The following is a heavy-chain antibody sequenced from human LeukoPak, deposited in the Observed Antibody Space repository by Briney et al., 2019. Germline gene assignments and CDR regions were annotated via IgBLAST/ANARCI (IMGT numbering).Heavy chain of an antibody. Sequence: ASVKVSCKASGYTFTSYGISWVRQAPGQGLEWMGWISAYNGNTNYAQKLQGRVTMTTDTSTSTAYMELRSLRSDDTAVYYCAVSIAVAGKGLRYYYYMDVWGKGTTVTVSS. CDR2: ISAYNGNT. V-gene: IGHV1-18*01. CDR1: GYTFTSYG. CDR3: AVSIAVAGKGLRYYYYMDV. D-gene: IGHD6-19*01. J-gene: IGHJ6*03.